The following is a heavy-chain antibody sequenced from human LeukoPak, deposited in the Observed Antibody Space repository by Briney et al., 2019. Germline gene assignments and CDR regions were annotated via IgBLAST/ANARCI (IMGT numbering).Heavy chain of an antibody. CDR1: GCSLSTRGGG. J-gene: IGHJ5*02. D-gene: IGHD2-2*01. CDR3: AHSREDIVVVPAAIVTLNWFDP. CDR2: IYWNDDK. Sequence: SGPTLVKPTQTLTLTCTFSGCSLSTRGGGVGWIRQPPGKAVEWLSLIYWNDDKRYSPALKSRLTITKDTSKNQVVLTMTNMDPVDTATYYCAHSREDIVVVPAAIVTLNWFDPWGQGALVTVSS. V-gene: IGHV2-5*01.